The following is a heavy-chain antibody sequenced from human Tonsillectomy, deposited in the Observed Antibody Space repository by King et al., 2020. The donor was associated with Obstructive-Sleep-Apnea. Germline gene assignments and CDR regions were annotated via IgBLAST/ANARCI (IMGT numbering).Heavy chain of an antibody. D-gene: IGHD3-10*01. CDR2: ISSSSSYI. CDR3: ARDGRFGELLSELDY. V-gene: IGHV3-21*01. CDR1: GFTFSSYS. Sequence: VQLVESGGGLVKPGGSLRLSCAASGFTFSSYSMNWVRQAPGKGLEWVSSISSSSSYIYYADSVKGRFTFSRDNAKNSLYLQMNSLRAEETAVDYCARDGRFGELLSELDYWGQGTLVTVSS. J-gene: IGHJ4*02.